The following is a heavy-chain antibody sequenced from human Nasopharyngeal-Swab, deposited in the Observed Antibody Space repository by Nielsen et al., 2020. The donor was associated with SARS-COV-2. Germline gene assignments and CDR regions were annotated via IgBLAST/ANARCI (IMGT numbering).Heavy chain of an antibody. CDR3: AKGRYYYGSGSYYFDY. D-gene: IGHD3-10*01. J-gene: IGHJ4*02. Sequence: GGSLRLSCAASGFTFSGYAMSWVRQAPGKGLEWVSAISGSGGSTYYADSVKGRFTISRDNSKNTPYLQMNSLRAEDTAVYYCAKGRYYYGSGSYYFDYWGQGTLVTVSS. CDR1: GFTFSGYA. CDR2: ISGSGGST. V-gene: IGHV3-23*01.